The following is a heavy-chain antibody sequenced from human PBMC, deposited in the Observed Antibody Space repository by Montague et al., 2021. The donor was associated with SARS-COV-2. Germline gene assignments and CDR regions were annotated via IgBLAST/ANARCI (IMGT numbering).Heavy chain of an antibody. D-gene: IGHD3-10*01. V-gene: IGHV4-39*07. J-gene: IGHJ5*01. CDR2: IYYSGTA. CDR1: GGSITYSSYY. Sequence: SETLSLTCTMSGGSITYSSYYWGRIRLPPGKGLEWIGSIYYSGTAYYNASLKSRVTMSLDMSKNQLSLRLKSTTAADTAVYFCARASFYYGSGSHYNNWFDSWGQGTVVTVSS. CDR3: ARASFYYGSGSHYNNWFDS.